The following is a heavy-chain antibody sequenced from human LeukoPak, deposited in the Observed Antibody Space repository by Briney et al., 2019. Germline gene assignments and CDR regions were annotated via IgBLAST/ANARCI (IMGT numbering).Heavy chain of an antibody. Sequence: ASVKVSCKSSGYTFKTYAINWLRQAPGQGLEWVGWINPSNGNPTYAQGFTGRFVFSLDTSVSTAFLHISSLQIEDTAVFYCARDTPDGRVTKFDYWGQGTLVTVSS. V-gene: IGHV7-4-1*02. CDR2: INPSNGNP. CDR3: ARDTPDGRVTKFDY. J-gene: IGHJ4*02. D-gene: IGHD4-17*01. CDR1: GYTFKTYA.